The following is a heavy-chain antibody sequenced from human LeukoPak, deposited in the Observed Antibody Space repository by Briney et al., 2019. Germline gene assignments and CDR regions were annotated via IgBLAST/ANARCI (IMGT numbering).Heavy chain of an antibody. CDR3: ARDLAGFREPRYYYYMDV. CDR1: GFTASRNV. V-gene: IGHV3-66*02. Sequence: GGSLRLSCVASGFTASRNVMSWVRQAPGKGLEWVSLIYSDDRAFYADSVKGRFTISRNNSKNTLFLQMSSLKPEDTAIYYCARDLAGFREPRYYYYMDVWGKGTTVTVSS. D-gene: IGHD1-14*01. CDR2: IYSDDRA. J-gene: IGHJ6*03.